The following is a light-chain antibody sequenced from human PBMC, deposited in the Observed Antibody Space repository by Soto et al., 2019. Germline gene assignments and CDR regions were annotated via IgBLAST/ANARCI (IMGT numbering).Light chain of an antibody. CDR3: QQSYSTPRT. J-gene: IGKJ1*01. Sequence: NQRTQSPASLSASVGERLSITCRGSQSISSYLNWYQQKPGKAPKLLIYAASSLQSGVPSRFSGSGSGTDFTLTISSLQPEDFATYYCQQSYSTPRTFGQGTKVDIK. V-gene: IGKV1-39*01. CDR1: QSISSY. CDR2: AAS.